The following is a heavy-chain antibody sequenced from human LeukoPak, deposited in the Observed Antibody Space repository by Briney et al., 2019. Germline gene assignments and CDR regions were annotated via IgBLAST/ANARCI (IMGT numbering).Heavy chain of an antibody. J-gene: IGHJ5*02. V-gene: IGHV4-38-2*02. Sequence: PSETLSLTCIVSGYSISSGYYWGWIRQPPGKGLEWIGSIYHSGSTYYNPSLKSRVTISVDTSKNQFSLKLSSVTAADTAVYYCARVPHSGSYFLRWFDPWGQGTLVTVSP. CDR1: GYSISSGYY. D-gene: IGHD1-26*01. CDR2: IYHSGST. CDR3: ARVPHSGSYFLRWFDP.